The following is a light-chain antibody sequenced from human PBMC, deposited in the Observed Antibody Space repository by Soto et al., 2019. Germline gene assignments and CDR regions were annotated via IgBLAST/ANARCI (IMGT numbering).Light chain of an antibody. J-gene: IGLJ3*02. CDR3: TSYTTSSTGV. V-gene: IGLV2-14*03. CDR2: DVN. Sequence: QSALTQPASVSGSPGQSITISCTGTSSDVGAYNYVSWCQHHPGKAPKLIIYDVNNRPSGVYNRFSGSKSGNTASLTISGLQDDDEAYYYCTSYTTSSTGVFGGGTKLTVL. CDR1: SSDVGAYNY.